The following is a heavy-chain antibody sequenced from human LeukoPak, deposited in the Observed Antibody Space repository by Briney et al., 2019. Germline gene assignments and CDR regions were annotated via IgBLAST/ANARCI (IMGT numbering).Heavy chain of an antibody. D-gene: IGHD1-26*01. Sequence: GGSLRLSCAASGFTFSSYGMHWVRQAPGKGLEWVAFIRYDGSNKYYADSVKGRFTISRDNSKNTLYLQMNSLRAEDTAVYYCAKDLRRIVGATKGMDGWGKGTTVTVSS. V-gene: IGHV3-30*02. CDR2: IRYDGSNK. CDR1: GFTFSSYG. CDR3: AKDLRRIVGATKGMDG. J-gene: IGHJ6*03.